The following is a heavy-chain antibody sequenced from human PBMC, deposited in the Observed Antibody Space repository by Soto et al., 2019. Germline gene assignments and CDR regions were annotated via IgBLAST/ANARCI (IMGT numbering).Heavy chain of an antibody. CDR1: GGSIGSYY. CDR3: ARGGWRQIDY. Sequence: QVQLQESGPGLVKPSETLSLTCSVSGGSIGSYYWSWIRQPPGKGLEWIGYIYYSGSTNYNPSLKSRVTISVDTSKTQFSRKLSSVTAADTAVYYCARGGWRQIDYWGQGTLVTVSS. J-gene: IGHJ4*02. V-gene: IGHV4-59*08. D-gene: IGHD3-3*01. CDR2: IYYSGST.